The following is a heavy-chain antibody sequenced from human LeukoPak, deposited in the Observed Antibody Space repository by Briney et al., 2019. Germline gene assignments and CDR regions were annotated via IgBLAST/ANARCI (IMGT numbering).Heavy chain of an antibody. V-gene: IGHV1-69*04. J-gene: IGHJ5*02. CDR1: GGTFSSYA. CDR3: ARGYSSSWYWFDP. CDR2: IIPTLGIA. Sequence: SVKVSCKASGGTFSSYAISWVRQAPGQGLEWMGRIIPTLGIANYAQKLQGRVTITADKSTSTAYMELSSLRSEDTAVYYCARGYSSSWYWFDPWGQGTLVTVSS. D-gene: IGHD6-13*01.